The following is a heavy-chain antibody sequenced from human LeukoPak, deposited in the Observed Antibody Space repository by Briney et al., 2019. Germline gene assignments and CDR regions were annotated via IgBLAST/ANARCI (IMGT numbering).Heavy chain of an antibody. D-gene: IGHD2-15*01. CDR1: GYTFTGYY. CDR2: INPNSGGT. CDR3: ARDGYCSGGSCYDWFDP. V-gene: IGHV1-2*02. Sequence: ASVKVSCKASGYTFTGYYMHWVRQAPGQGFEWMGWINPNSGGTNYAQKFQGRVTMTRDTSISTAYMELSRLRSDDTAVYYCARDGYCSGGSCYDWFDPWGQGTLVTASS. J-gene: IGHJ5*02.